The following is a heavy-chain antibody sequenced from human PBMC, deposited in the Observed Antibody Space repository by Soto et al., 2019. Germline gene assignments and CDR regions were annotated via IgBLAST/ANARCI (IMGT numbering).Heavy chain of an antibody. CDR1: GYTFTSYD. D-gene: IGHD2-15*01. CDR2: MNPNSGDT. CDR3: AYGWSYYYGMDV. J-gene: IGHJ6*02. V-gene: IGHV1-8*01. Sequence: QVQLVQSGAEVKKPGASVKVSCKASGYTFTSYDINWVRQATGQGLEWMGWMNPNSGDTGYAQKFQGRVTMTRNTAISTAYMELSSLRSEDTAVYYCAYGWSYYYGMDVWGQGTTVTVSS.